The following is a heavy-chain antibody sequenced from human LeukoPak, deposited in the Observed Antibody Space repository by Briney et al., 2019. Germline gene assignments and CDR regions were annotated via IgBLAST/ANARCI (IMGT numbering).Heavy chain of an antibody. CDR1: GFTLSSYS. D-gene: IGHD3-3*01. J-gene: IGHJ4*02. Sequence: KPGGSLRLSCAASGFTLSSYSMSWVRQAPGKGLEWVSSISRSSSYIHYADSLKGRFTISRDNAKNSLFLQMNSLRAEDTAVYYCARGDFGVVNPSDYWGQGTLVTVSS. CDR2: ISRSSSYI. CDR3: ARGDFGVVNPSDY. V-gene: IGHV3-21*01.